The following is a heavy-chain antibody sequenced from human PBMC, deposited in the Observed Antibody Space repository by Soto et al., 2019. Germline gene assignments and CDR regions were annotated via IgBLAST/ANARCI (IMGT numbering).Heavy chain of an antibody. V-gene: IGHV1-2*06. Sequence: ASVKVSCKASGGTFSSYAIHWVRRAPGQGLEWMGRMNVDTGGTTYAQKFQGRVTMTRDTSISTAYMEVTNVKSDDTAIYYCARDGNFVLRGYSFGFDFWGQGTRVTVSS. J-gene: IGHJ4*02. CDR3: ARDGNFVLRGYSFGFDF. CDR2: MNVDTGGT. CDR1: GGTFSSYA. D-gene: IGHD5-18*01.